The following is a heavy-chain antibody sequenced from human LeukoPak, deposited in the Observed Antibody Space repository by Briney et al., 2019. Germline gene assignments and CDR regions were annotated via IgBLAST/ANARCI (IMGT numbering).Heavy chain of an antibody. V-gene: IGHV1-18*01. D-gene: IGHD2-21*02. CDR1: GYTFTSYG. CDR3: ARQSDCGGDCYSRHNWFDP. J-gene: IGHJ5*02. Sequence: ASVKVSCKASGYTFTSYGISWVRQAPGQGLEWMGWISAYNGNTNYAQKPQGRVTMTTDTSTSTAYMELRSLRSDDTAVYYCARQSDCGGDCYSRHNWFDPWGQGTLVTVSS. CDR2: ISAYNGNT.